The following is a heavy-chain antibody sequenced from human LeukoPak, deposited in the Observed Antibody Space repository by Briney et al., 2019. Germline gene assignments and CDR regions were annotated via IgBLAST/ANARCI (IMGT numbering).Heavy chain of an antibody. CDR1: GGSFSGYY. J-gene: IGHJ4*02. V-gene: IGHV4-34*01. Sequence: SETLSLTCAVYGGSFSGYYWSWIRQPPGKGLEWIGEINHSGSTNYNPSLKSRVTISVDTSKNQFSLKLSSVTAADTAVYYCARGRDFDWLYEGGYYFDYWGQGTLVTVSS. D-gene: IGHD3-9*01. CDR3: ARGRDFDWLYEGGYYFDY. CDR2: INHSGST.